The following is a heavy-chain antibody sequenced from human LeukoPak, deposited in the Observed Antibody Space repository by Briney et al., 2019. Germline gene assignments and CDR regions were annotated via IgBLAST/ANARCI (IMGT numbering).Heavy chain of an antibody. D-gene: IGHD3-22*01. J-gene: IGHJ4*02. CDR2: INSDGSNT. CDR3: ATGLVSSGYYGFDY. CDR1: GFTLSNYW. Sequence: GGSLRLSCAASGFTLSNYWMDWVRQAPGKGLVWVSRINSDGSNTSYADSVKGRFTISRDNVKHTLYLQMNSLRAEDTAVYYCATGLVSSGYYGFDYWGQGTLVTVSS. V-gene: IGHV3-74*01.